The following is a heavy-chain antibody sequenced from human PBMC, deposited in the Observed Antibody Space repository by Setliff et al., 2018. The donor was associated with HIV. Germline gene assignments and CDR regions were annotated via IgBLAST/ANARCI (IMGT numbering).Heavy chain of an antibody. V-gene: IGHV1-46*01. CDR1: GYTFTSYY. CDR3: ARVGSYWTQFDY. Sequence: ASVKVSCKASGYTFTSYYMHWVRQAPGQGLEWMGIINPSGGNTGYAQKFQGRVSMTRNTSISTAYMELSSLRSEDTAVYYCARVGSYWTQFDYWGQGTLVTVSS. D-gene: IGHD2-15*01. J-gene: IGHJ4*01. CDR2: INPSGGNT.